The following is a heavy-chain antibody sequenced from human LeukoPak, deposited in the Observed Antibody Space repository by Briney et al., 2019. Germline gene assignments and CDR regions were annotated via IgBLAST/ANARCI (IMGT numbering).Heavy chain of an antibody. V-gene: IGHV4-4*02. CDR3: AREGGFYRPLDY. CDR1: GGSVINTNW. Sequence: SGTLSLTCGVSGGSVINTNWWTWVRQPPGKGLEWIGEVHLDGRTNYNPPLESRLTMSVDVSENQVSLKLTSVTAADTAVYYCAREGGFYRPLDYSGQGTLITVSS. CDR2: VHLDGRT. D-gene: IGHD3-3*01. J-gene: IGHJ4*02.